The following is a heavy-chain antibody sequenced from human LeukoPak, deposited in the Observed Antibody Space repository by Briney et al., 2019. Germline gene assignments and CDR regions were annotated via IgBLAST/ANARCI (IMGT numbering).Heavy chain of an antibody. D-gene: IGHD2-2*01. CDR2: IYYSGST. CDR3: ARQYRYCSSTSCRNWFDP. J-gene: IGHJ5*02. V-gene: IGHV4-39*01. CDR1: GGSISSSSYY. Sequence: PSETLSLTCTVSGGSISSSSYYWGWIRQPPGKGLEWIGSIYYSGSTSYNPSLKSRVTISVDKSKNQFSLKLSSVTAADTAVYYCARQYRYCSSTSCRNWFDPWGQGTLVTVSS.